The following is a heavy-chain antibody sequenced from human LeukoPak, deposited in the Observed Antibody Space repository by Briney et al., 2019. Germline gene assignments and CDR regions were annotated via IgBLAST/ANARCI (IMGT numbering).Heavy chain of an antibody. CDR1: GFTFXSYS. J-gene: IGHJ4*02. V-gene: IGHV3-21*01. CDR2: ISSSSSYI. D-gene: IGHD3-3*01. Sequence: LXLXCXASGFTFXSYSMNWVRQAPGKGLEWVSSISSSSSYIYYADSVKGRFTISRDNAKNSLYLQMNSLRAEDTAVYYCARESGGDYWGQGTLVTVSS. CDR3: ARESGGDY.